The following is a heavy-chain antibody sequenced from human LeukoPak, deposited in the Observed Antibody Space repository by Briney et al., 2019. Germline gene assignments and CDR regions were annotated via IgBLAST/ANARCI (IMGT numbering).Heavy chain of an antibody. D-gene: IGHD6-19*01. J-gene: IGHJ4*02. CDR3: ARTPRLVQIDY. Sequence: KPSETLSLTCAVYGGSFSGYYWSWIRQPPGKGLEWIGEINHSGSTNYSPSLKSRVTISVDTSKNQFSLKLSSVTAADTAVYYCARTPRLVQIDYWGQGTLVTVSS. CDR2: INHSGST. V-gene: IGHV4-34*01. CDR1: GGSFSGYY.